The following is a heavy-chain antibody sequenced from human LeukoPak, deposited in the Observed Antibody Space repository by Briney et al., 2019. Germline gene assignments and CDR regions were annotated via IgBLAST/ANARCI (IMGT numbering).Heavy chain of an antibody. V-gene: IGHV3-30-3*01. CDR2: ISYDGSNK. CDR3: ARMRSIPAAGRAGNFDY. D-gene: IGHD6-13*01. CDR1: GFTFSTYA. J-gene: IGHJ4*02. Sequence: SGGSLRLSCAASGFTFSTYAMHWVRQAPGKGLEWVAVISYDGSNKFYADSVKGRFTISRDNAKNSLYLQMNSLRAEDTAVYYCARMRSIPAAGRAGNFDYWGQGTLVTVSS.